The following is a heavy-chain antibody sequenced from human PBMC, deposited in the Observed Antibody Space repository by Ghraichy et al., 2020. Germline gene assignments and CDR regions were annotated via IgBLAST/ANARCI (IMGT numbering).Heavy chain of an antibody. CDR1: GFTFSSYS. CDR2: ISSSSSTI. D-gene: IGHD6-13*01. Sequence: GGSLRLSCAASGFTFSSYSMNWVRQAPGKGLEWVSYISSSSSTIYYADSVKGRFTISRDNAKNSLYLQMNSLRDEDTAVYYCARRGDHSSSWYLGWFDPWGQGSLVTVSS. V-gene: IGHV3-48*02. J-gene: IGHJ5*02. CDR3: ARRGDHSSSWYLGWFDP.